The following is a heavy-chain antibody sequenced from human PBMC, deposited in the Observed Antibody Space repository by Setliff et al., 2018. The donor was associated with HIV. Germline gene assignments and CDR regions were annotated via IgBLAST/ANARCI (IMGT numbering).Heavy chain of an antibody. CDR1: GGSISSSSFY. CDR2: INHRGST. J-gene: IGHJ6*03. V-gene: IGHV4-39*02. Sequence: SETLSLTCTVSGGSISSSSFYWTWVRQSPGKGLKWIGEINHRGSTNYNPSLESRVTISVDRSKNQFSLNITSVTAADTAVYYCARALKCRGLLCHYYMDVWGKGTTVTVSS. D-gene: IGHD2-15*01. CDR3: ARALKCRGLLCHYYMDV.